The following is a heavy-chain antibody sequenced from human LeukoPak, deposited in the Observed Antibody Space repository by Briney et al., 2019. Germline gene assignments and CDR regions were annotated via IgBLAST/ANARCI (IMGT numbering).Heavy chain of an antibody. Sequence: GASVKVYCKASGYTFTSYYMHWVRQAPGQGLEWMGIINPSGGSTSYAQKFQGRVTMTRDTSTSTVYMELSSLRSEDTAVYYCARDRVLRYFDWLMVFDAFDIWGQGTMVTVSS. D-gene: IGHD3-9*01. J-gene: IGHJ3*02. CDR3: ARDRVLRYFDWLMVFDAFDI. CDR1: GYTFTSYY. V-gene: IGHV1-46*01. CDR2: INPSGGST.